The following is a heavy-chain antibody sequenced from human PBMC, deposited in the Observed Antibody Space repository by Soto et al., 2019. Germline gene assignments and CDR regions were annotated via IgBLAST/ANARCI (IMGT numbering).Heavy chain of an antibody. V-gene: IGHV1-18*01. CDR2: ISAYNGNT. CDR3: AREGRSIVVVPAAIGDYYYYYMDV. Sequence: ASVKVSCKASGYTFTSYGISWVRQAPGQGLEWMGWISAYNGNTNYAQKLQGRVTMTTDTSTSTAYMELRGLRSDDTAVYYCAREGRSIVVVPAAIGDYYYYYMDVWGKGTTVTVSS. CDR1: GYTFTSYG. J-gene: IGHJ6*03. D-gene: IGHD2-2*01.